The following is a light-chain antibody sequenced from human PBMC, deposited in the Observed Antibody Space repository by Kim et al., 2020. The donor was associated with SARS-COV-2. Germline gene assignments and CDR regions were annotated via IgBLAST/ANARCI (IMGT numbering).Light chain of an antibody. CDR1: ALSKQY. J-gene: IGLJ2*01. Sequence: SVSPGQTARSTCSGDALSKQYAYWYQQKPGQAPVVVILKDTERPSGIPERLSGSSSGTTVTLTITGVQAEDEADYFCQSADSRSVIFGGGTQLTVL. CDR3: QSADSRSVI. V-gene: IGLV3-25*03. CDR2: KDT.